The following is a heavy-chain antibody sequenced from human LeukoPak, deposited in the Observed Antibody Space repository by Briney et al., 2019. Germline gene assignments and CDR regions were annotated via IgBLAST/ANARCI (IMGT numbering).Heavy chain of an antibody. Sequence: PSETLSLTCTVSGGSISSYYWSWIRQPPGKGLEWIGYIYYSGSTNYNPSLKSRVTISVDTSKNQFSLKLSSVTAADTAVYYCARMPRYSSSRFFDYWGQGTLVTVSS. CDR1: GGSISSYY. CDR3: ARMPRYSSSRFFDY. V-gene: IGHV4-59*12. J-gene: IGHJ4*02. D-gene: IGHD6-6*01. CDR2: IYYSGST.